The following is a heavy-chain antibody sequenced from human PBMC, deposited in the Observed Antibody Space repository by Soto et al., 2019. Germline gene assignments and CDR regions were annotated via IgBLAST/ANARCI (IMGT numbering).Heavy chain of an antibody. V-gene: IGHV3-23*01. Sequence: CASCIVSFNIYAMSWARQTQGKGLDWVSAISPSGGSTYYADSVNGRFTISIDNSKNTLYLQMNSLRAEDTAVYYCATGSSGSRSHNGFDPWGQGTLVTGSS. J-gene: IGHJ5*02. CDR3: ATGSSGSRSHNGFDP. CDR2: ISPSGGST. CDR1: IVSFNIYA. D-gene: IGHD3-22*01.